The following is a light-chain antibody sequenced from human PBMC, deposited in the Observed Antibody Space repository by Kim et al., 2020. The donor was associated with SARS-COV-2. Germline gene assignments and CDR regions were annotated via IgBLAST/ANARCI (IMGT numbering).Light chain of an antibody. CDR2: QAS. J-gene: IGKJ2*01. CDR3: QHYIRFPYT. CDR1: QIVETY. Sequence: DIQMTQSPSTLSASVGDRVTITCRASQIVETYLAWYQQKPGKAPKLLVYQASSLQVGVPSRFSGSGSGAEFTLTINSLQPDDFATYYCQHYIRFPYTIGQGTKLEI. V-gene: IGKV1-5*03.